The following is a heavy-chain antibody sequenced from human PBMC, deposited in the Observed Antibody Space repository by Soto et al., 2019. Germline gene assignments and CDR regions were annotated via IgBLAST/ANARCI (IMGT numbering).Heavy chain of an antibody. J-gene: IGHJ1*01. Sequence: EVQLLESGGGLVQPGGSLRLSCAASGFTFSSYAMSWVRQAPGKGLEWVSAVGTGGTAYYADSVKGRFTISRDNSKNTRYLGMNSLRAEDTGVDYCVPYMPAAGTRYFRHWGQGTLVTVSS. CDR3: VPYMPAAGTRYFRH. CDR2: VGTGGTA. D-gene: IGHD6-13*01. V-gene: IGHV3-23*01. CDR1: GFTFSSYA.